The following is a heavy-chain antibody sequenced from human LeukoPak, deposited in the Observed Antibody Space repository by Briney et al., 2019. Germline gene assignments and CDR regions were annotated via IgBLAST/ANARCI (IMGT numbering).Heavy chain of an antibody. J-gene: IGHJ5*02. V-gene: IGHV3-23*01. CDR2: ISDSGAYT. CDR1: GFTFSSCA. D-gene: IGHD3-10*01. CDR3: AKDGPISIMSGDWFDP. Sequence: GGSLRLSCAASGFTFSSCAMSWVRQAPGKGLEWVSAISDSGAYTYYADSVKGRFTISRDNSKNTLYLQMNSLRAEDTAVYYCAKDGPISIMSGDWFDPWGQGTLVTVSS.